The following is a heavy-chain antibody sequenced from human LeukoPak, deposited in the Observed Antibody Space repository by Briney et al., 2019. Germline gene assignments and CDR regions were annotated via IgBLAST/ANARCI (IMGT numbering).Heavy chain of an antibody. CDR1: GFTFSSYW. CDR2: ISGSGGST. Sequence: PGGSLRLSCAASGFTFSSYWMHWVRQAPGKGLEWLSVISGSGGSTYYADSVKGRFTISRDNSKNTLYLQMNSLRAEDTAVYYCAKVRGGYTYGPFDDWGQGTLVTVSS. CDR3: AKVRGGYTYGPFDD. D-gene: IGHD5-18*01. V-gene: IGHV3-23*01. J-gene: IGHJ4*02.